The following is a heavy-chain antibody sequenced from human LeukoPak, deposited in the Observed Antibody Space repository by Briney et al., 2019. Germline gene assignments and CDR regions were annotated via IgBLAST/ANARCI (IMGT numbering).Heavy chain of an antibody. D-gene: IGHD5-18*01. V-gene: IGHV3-66*01. CDR1: GFTVSSNY. CDR2: IYSGGST. J-gene: IGHJ4*02. Sequence: PGGSLRLSCAASGFTVSSNYMSWVRQAPGKGLEWGSAIYSGGSTYYADSVKGRITISRDNSKNTLYLQMNSLRAEDTAVYYCARDVGTAMGGGRDYWGQGTLVTVSS. CDR3: ARDVGTAMGGGRDY.